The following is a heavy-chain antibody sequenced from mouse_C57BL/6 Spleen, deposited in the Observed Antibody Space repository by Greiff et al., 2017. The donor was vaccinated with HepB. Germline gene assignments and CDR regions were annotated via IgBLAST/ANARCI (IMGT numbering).Heavy chain of an antibody. Sequence: EVQRVESGGGLVQPGGSLKLSCAASGFTFSDYYMYWVRQTPEKRLEWVAYISNGGGSTYYPDTVKGRFTISRDNAKNTLYLQMSRLKSEDTAMYYCARHREGDYDGFAYWGQGTLVTVSA. CDR2: ISNGGGST. D-gene: IGHD2-4*01. CDR1: GFTFSDYY. J-gene: IGHJ3*01. CDR3: ARHREGDYDGFAY. V-gene: IGHV5-12*01.